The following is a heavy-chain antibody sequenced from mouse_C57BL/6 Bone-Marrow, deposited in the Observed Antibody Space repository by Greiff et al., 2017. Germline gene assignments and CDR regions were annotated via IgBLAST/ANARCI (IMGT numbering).Heavy chain of an antibody. CDR2: INPNNGGT. V-gene: IGHV1-26*01. CDR1: GYTFTDYY. Sequence: EVQLQQSGPELVKPGASVKISCKASGYTFTDYYMNWVKQSHGQSLEWIGDINPNNGGTSYNQKFKGKATLTVDKSSSTAYMELRSLTSEDSAVYYCARLPTTVVAPFDYWGQGTTLTVSS. J-gene: IGHJ2*01. CDR3: ARLPTTVVAPFDY. D-gene: IGHD1-1*01.